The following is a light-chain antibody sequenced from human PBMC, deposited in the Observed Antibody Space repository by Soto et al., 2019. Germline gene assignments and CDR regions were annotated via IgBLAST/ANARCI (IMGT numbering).Light chain of an antibody. CDR1: ESLLFTNGYNY. J-gene: IGKJ3*01. Sequence: DIVMTLSPLSLPVTPGEAASISCRSSESLLFTNGYNYLDWYVQKPGQSPQLLIYLGSHRAPGVPDRFSGSGSGTDFTLKISRVEAEDVGFYYCMQGVETPFTFGPGTKVDIK. CDR3: MQGVETPFT. CDR2: LGS. V-gene: IGKV2-28*01.